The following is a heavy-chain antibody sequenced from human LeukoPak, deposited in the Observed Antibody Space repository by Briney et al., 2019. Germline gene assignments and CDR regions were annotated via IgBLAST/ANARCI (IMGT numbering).Heavy chain of an antibody. V-gene: IGHV3-11*01. CDR1: GFIFSDFG. CDR3: ARARYSSSSGDY. J-gene: IGHJ4*02. D-gene: IGHD6-6*01. Sequence: GGSLRLSCAASGFIFSDFGMNWIRQAPGKGLEWVSYINKNGNTIYYADSVEGRFTISRDSAKKSLYLQINSLRVEDTAVYYCARARYSSSSGDYWGQGTLVTVSS. CDR2: INKNGNTI.